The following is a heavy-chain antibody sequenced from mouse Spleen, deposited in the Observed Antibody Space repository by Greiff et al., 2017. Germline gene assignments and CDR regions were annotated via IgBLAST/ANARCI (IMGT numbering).Heavy chain of an antibody. Sequence: EVNVVESGGGLVKPGGSLKLSCAASGFTFSSYAMSWVRQTPEKRLEWVATISSGGSYTYYPDSVKGRFTISRDNAKNTLYLQMSSLRSEDTAMYYCARQGYRSFDYWGQGTTLTVSS. CDR2: ISSGGSYT. D-gene: IGHD2-14*01. V-gene: IGHV5-9-3*01. J-gene: IGHJ2*01. CDR1: GFTFSSYA. CDR3: ARQGYRSFDY.